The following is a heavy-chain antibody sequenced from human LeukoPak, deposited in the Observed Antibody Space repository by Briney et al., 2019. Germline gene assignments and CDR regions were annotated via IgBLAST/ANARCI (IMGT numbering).Heavy chain of an antibody. Sequence: ASVKVSCKASGYTFTGYYMHWVRQAPGQGLEWMGWINPNSGGTNYAQKFQGWVTMTRDTSISTAYMELSRLRSDDTAVYYCARALLRVVQLWSKEGAFDPWGQGTLVTVSS. CDR2: INPNSGGT. D-gene: IGHD5-18*01. CDR3: ARALLRVVQLWSKEGAFDP. J-gene: IGHJ5*02. V-gene: IGHV1-2*04. CDR1: GYTFTGYY.